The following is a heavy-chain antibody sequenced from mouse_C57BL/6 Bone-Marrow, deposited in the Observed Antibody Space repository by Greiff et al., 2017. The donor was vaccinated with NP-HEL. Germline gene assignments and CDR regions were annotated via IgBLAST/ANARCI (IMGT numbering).Heavy chain of an antibody. CDR2: ISYDGSN. J-gene: IGHJ2*01. V-gene: IGHV3-6*01. CDR3: ARDRGTTVVADYFDY. D-gene: IGHD1-1*01. CDR1: GYSITSGYY. Sequence: EVQLQESGPGLVKPSQSLSLTCSVTGYSITSGYYWNWIRQFPGNKLEWMGYISYDGSNNYNPSLKNRIPLTRDTSKNQFFLKLNSVTTEDTATYYCARDRGTTVVADYFDYWGQGTTLTVSS.